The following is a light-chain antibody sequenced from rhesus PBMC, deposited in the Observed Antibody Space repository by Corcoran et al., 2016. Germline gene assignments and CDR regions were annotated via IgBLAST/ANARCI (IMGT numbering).Light chain of an antibody. J-gene: IGKJ4*01. Sequence: DIQMTQSQSSLSASVGDRVTITCRASENVNNYLNWYQQKPGKAPKLLILKASTLQSGVPSRISGSGTGTEYTFNIRGLQPEDCGTYYSQHGYGPPLTFGGGTKVEL. V-gene: IGKV1-74*01. CDR2: KAS. CDR1: ENVNNY. CDR3: QHGYGPPLT.